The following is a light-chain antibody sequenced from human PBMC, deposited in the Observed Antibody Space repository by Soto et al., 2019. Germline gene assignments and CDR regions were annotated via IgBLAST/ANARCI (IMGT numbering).Light chain of an antibody. Sequence: QSALTQPPSASGSPGQSVTISCTGTSSDVGRYNYVTWFQQHPGKAPKVMIYEVTKRPSGVPDRFSGSKSGNTASLTVSGLQAEDEADYYCSSYEGRDNIFGGRTKLTVL. V-gene: IGLV2-8*01. CDR3: SSYEGRDNI. J-gene: IGLJ2*01. CDR1: SSDVGRYNY. CDR2: EVT.